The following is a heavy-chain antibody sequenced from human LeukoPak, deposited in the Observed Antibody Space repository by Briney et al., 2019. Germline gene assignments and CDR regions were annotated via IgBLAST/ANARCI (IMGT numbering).Heavy chain of an antibody. Sequence: GASVKVSCKASGYTFTCYYMHWVRQAPGQGREWMGWINPNSGGTNYAQKFQGRVTMTRDTSISTAYMELSRLRSDDTAVYYCARDLLPVDTAMVRAFDIWGQGTMVTVSS. CDR2: INPNSGGT. J-gene: IGHJ3*02. CDR3: ARDLLPVDTAMVRAFDI. D-gene: IGHD5-18*01. CDR1: GYTFTCYY. V-gene: IGHV1-2*02.